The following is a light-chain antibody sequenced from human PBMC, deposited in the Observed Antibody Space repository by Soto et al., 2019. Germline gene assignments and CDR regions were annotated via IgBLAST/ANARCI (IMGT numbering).Light chain of an antibody. V-gene: IGLV1-40*01. Sequence: QSVLTQPPSVTGAPGQRVTISCTGNNSNIGAGSGVNWYQQFPDIAPKLLIYANTHRPSGVPDRFSGSTSATSASLAITGLQTQDEADYYCQSVDSRLTGLIFGGGTKVTVL. CDR1: NSNIGAGSG. CDR3: QSVDSRLTGLI. CDR2: ANT. J-gene: IGLJ2*01.